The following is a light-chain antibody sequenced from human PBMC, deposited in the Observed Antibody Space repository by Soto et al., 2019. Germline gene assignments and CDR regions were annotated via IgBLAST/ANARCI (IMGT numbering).Light chain of an antibody. CDR2: AAS. V-gene: IGKV3-20*01. Sequence: DIVLTQSPGTLSLSPGERATLSCRASQSVGSDYLAWYQQKRGQAPRLLMYAASSRATGIPDRFSGSGSGTDFTLTISRLEPEDSAVYYCQQYGNLMYTFGQGTKLEIK. J-gene: IGKJ2*01. CDR3: QQYGNLMYT. CDR1: QSVGSDY.